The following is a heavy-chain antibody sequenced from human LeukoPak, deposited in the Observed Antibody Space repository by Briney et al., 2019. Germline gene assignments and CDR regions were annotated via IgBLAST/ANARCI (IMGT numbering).Heavy chain of an antibody. Sequence: GGSLRLSCAASGFTFSSYTMNWVRQAPGKGLEWVSYISDSGSDIYYADSVKGRFTISRDNARNSLYLQMSSLRAEDTAMYYCAKDTPIAAAGAIDYWGQGTLVTVSS. J-gene: IGHJ4*02. V-gene: IGHV3-21*05. CDR1: GFTFSSYT. D-gene: IGHD6-13*01. CDR2: ISDSGSDI. CDR3: AKDTPIAAAGAIDY.